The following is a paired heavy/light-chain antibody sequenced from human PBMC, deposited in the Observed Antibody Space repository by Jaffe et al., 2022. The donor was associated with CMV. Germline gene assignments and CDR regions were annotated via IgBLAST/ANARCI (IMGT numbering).Heavy chain of an antibody. D-gene: IGHD3-10*01. V-gene: IGHV5-51*01. CDR2: IYPDDSDT. J-gene: IGHJ6*03. CDR1: GFSFSKSW. Sequence: EVQLVQSGAEVKKPGESLKISCQGSGFSFSKSWIAWVRQMPGKGLEWMGIIYPDDSDTAYSPSFQGQVTISADKSIRTAYLQWSSLKPSDSAIYYCARPAVREEVWRWKVQGVKEHYQPYMDVWGRGTTVTVSS. CDR3: ARPAVREEVWRWKVQGVKEHYQPYMDV.
Light chain of an antibody. J-gene: IGKJ3*01. Sequence: VVLTQSPGTLSLSPGERATLSCRASQIFSTTSVAWYQQKPGQAPRLLVYGVSTRATGIPARFSGSGSGTDFTLTISRLEPEDFAVYYCQHYSASTGFTFGPGTKLDI. V-gene: IGKV3-20*01. CDR2: GVS. CDR1: QIFSTTS. CDR3: QHYSASTGFT.